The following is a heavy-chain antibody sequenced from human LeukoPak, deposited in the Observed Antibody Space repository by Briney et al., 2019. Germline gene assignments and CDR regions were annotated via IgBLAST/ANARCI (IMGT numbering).Heavy chain of an antibody. V-gene: IGHV4-34*01. D-gene: IGHD5-24*01. CDR1: GGSFSGYY. J-gene: IGHJ4*02. CDR2: INHSGST. Sequence: SETLSLTCAVYGGSFSGYYWSWIRQPPGKGLEWIGEINHSGSTNYNPSLKSRVTISVDTSKNQFSLKLSSVTAADTAVYYCARGRRWLRKSTTSHFDYWGQGTLVTVSS. CDR3: ARGRRWLRKSTTSHFDY.